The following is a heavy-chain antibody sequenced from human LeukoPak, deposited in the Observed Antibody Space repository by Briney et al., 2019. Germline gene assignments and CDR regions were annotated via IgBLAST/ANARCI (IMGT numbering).Heavy chain of an antibody. V-gene: IGHV3-53*03. CDR1: GLTVSTNY. CDR2: IYSDGTT. Sequence: PGGSLRLSCATSGLTVSTNYMSWVRQTPGKGLELVALIYSDGTTHYAGSVRGRFTISRDNSKNTVDLQMNSLRDEDTAIYYCARRTGRSFGSGSAYGMDVWGGGTTVTVSS. J-gene: IGHJ6*04. CDR3: ARRTGRSFGSGSAYGMDV. D-gene: IGHD3-10*01.